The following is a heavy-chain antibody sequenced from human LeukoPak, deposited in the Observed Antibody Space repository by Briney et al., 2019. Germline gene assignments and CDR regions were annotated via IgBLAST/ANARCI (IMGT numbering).Heavy chain of an antibody. CDR1: GGTFSSYA. Sequence: ASVTVSCKASGGTFSSYAISWVRQAPGQGLEWMGGIIPIFGTANYAQKFQGRVTITADESTSTAYMELSSLRSEDTAVYYCARVWFNGYGDYSDYWGQGTLVTVSS. CDR2: IIPIFGTA. J-gene: IGHJ4*02. D-gene: IGHD4-17*01. CDR3: ARVWFNGYGDYSDY. V-gene: IGHV1-69*13.